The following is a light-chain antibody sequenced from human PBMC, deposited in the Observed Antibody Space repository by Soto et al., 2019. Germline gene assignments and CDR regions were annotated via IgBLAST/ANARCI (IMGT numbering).Light chain of an antibody. Sequence: QSALTQPASVSGSPGQSITISCTGTSSDIGAYNFVSWYQQHPGKAPKLMLYDVKIRPSGVSNRFSGSKAGNTASLTSSGLPADDDDDYYCTSWTTSTTMIFGGGTKLTVL. CDR3: TSWTTSTTMI. CDR2: DVK. J-gene: IGLJ2*01. CDR1: SSDIGAYNF. V-gene: IGLV2-14*03.